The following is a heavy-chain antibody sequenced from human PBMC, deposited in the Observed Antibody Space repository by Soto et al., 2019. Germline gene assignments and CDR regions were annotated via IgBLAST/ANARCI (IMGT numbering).Heavy chain of an antibody. CDR2: IYYSGST. Sequence: PSETLSLTCTVSGGSISSGGYYWSWIRQHPGKGLEWIGYIYYSGSTYYNPSLKSRVTISVDTSKNQSSLKLSSVTAADTAVYYCARDSGSPPFDYWGQGTLVTVSS. J-gene: IGHJ4*02. CDR3: ARDSGSPPFDY. D-gene: IGHD3-22*01. CDR1: GGSISSGGYY. V-gene: IGHV4-31*03.